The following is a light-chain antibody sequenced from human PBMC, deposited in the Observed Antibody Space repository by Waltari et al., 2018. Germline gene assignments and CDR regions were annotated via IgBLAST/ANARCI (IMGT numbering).Light chain of an antibody. CDR2: SNN. J-gene: IGLJ3*02. CDR1: TSNIGSNS. Sequence: QSVLTQPPSASGTPGQWVSISCSGGTSNIGSNSVSWYQQVPGTAPKLLIYSNNERPSGFPDRFSGSKSATSGSLAISELQSEDEADYFCAVWDDDLNGWLFGGGTKLTVL. V-gene: IGLV1-44*01. CDR3: AVWDDDLNGWL.